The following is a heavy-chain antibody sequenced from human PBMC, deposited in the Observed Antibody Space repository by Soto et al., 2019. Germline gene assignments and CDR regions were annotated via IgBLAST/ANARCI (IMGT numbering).Heavy chain of an antibody. CDR3: ARGPNPRYELEYYYYGMDV. V-gene: IGHV1-46*01. Sequence: ASVKVSCKASGYTFTSYYMHWVRQAPGQGLEWMGIINPSGGSTSYAQKFQGRVTMTRDTSTSTVYMELSSLRSEDTAVYYCARGPNPRYELEYYYYGMDVWGQGTTVTVSS. J-gene: IGHJ6*02. D-gene: IGHD2-2*01. CDR2: INPSGGST. CDR1: GYTFTSYY.